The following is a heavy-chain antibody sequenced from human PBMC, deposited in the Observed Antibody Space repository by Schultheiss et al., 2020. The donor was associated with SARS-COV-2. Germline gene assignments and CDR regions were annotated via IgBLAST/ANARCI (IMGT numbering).Heavy chain of an antibody. D-gene: IGHD6-13*01. CDR3: AREWESSSFFY. V-gene: IGHV3-33*01. Sequence: GGSLRLSCAASGFTFRNYGMDWVRQAPGKGLEWVAGIWYDGRNKYYADSVKGRFSISRDNSKNTLYLEMNSLRVEDTAVYYCAREWESSSFFYWGQGTLVTVSS. CDR2: IWYDGRNK. CDR1: GFTFRNYG. J-gene: IGHJ4*02.